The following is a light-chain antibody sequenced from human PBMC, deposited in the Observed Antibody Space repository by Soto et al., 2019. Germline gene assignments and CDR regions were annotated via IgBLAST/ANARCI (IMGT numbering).Light chain of an antibody. Sequence: DIQMTQSPSSLSASVGDTVTITCQASQDINNFLNCKLDTGVPSRFSGSGSGTHFTFTISSLQPEDIATYFCQQYDNLPPTFGGGTKVEI. CDR1: QDINNF. J-gene: IGKJ4*01. CDR3: QQYDNLPPT. V-gene: IGKV1-33*01.